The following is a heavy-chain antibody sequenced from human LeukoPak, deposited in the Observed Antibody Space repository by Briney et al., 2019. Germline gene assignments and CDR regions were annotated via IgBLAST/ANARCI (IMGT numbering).Heavy chain of an antibody. CDR1: RYSFTSHD. Sequence: ASVKVSRKASRYSFTSHDINWVRQATGQGFEWMGWMSPNSGNTGYAQRFQGRVAMTRNTSISTAYMELSSLRSEDTAVYYCTVGPPNWGFDYWGQGTLVTVSS. J-gene: IGHJ4*02. CDR3: TVGPPNWGFDY. D-gene: IGHD7-27*01. CDR2: MSPNSGNT. V-gene: IGHV1-8*01.